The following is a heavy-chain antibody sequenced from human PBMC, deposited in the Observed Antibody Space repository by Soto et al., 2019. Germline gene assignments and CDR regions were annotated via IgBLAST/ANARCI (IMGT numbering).Heavy chain of an antibody. J-gene: IGHJ3*02. Sequence: GALRLSCAASGFTFSSYAMSWVRQAPGKGLEWVSAISGSGGSTYYADSVKGRFTISRDNSKNTLYLQMNSLRAEDTAVYYCAKVCVVVPAAIGHDAFDIWGQGTMVTVSS. D-gene: IGHD2-2*01. CDR2: ISGSGGST. CDR1: GFTFSSYA. CDR3: AKVCVVVPAAIGHDAFDI. V-gene: IGHV3-23*01.